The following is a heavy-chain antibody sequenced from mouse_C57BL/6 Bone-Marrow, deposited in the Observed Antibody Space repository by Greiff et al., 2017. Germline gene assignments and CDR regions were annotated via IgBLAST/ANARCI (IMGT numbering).Heavy chain of an antibody. V-gene: IGHV5-6*02. J-gene: IGHJ4*01. Sequence: EVKLVESGGDLVKPGGSLKLSCAASGYTFSSYGMSWVRQTPDKRLEWVATISSGGSYTYYPDSVKGRFTISRDNAKNTLYLQMSSLKSEDTAMYYCSRRWDYCSSSSWGQGTSVTVSS. D-gene: IGHD1-1*01. CDR1: GYTFSSYG. CDR3: SRRWDYCSSSS. CDR2: ISSGGSYT.